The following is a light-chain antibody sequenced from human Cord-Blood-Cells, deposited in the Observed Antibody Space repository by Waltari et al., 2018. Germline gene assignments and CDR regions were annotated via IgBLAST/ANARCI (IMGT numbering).Light chain of an antibody. V-gene: IGLV3-25*03. Sequence: SYELTQPPSVSVSPGQTARIPCSGDALPKKYASWYQQKPGQAPVLVIYKDSERPSGIPERFSGSSSGTTVTLTISGVQAEDEADYYCQSADSSGTYVVFGGGTKLTVL. J-gene: IGLJ2*01. CDR3: QSADSSGTYVV. CDR1: ALPKKY. CDR2: KDS.